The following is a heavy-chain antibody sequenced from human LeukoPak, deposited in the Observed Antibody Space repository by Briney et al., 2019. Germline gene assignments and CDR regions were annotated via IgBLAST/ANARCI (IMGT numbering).Heavy chain of an antibody. CDR3: AGVVKYGNYFSSFDY. J-gene: IGHJ4*02. CDR1: GGSINSYY. CDR2: IYYSGST. Sequence: SETLSLTCTVSGGSINSYYWSWIRQPPGKGLEWIGYIYYSGSTNYNPSLKSRVTISVDTSKNQFSLKLNSVTAADTAVYYCAGVVKYGNYFSSFDYWGQGTLVTVSS. D-gene: IGHD1-7*01. V-gene: IGHV4-59*01.